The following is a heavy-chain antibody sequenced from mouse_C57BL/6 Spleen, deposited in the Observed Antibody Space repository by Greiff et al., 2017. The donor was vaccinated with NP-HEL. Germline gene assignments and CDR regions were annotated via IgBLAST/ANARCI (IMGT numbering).Heavy chain of an antibody. CDR2: ISDGGSYT. V-gene: IGHV5-4*01. CDR3: ARDRDPTRFAY. D-gene: IGHD3-3*01. CDR1: GFTFSSYA. J-gene: IGHJ3*01. Sequence: EVMLVESGGGLVKPGGSLKLSCAASGFTFSSYAMSWVRQTPEKRLEWVATISDGGSYTYYPDNVKGRFTISRDNAKNNLYLQMSHLKSEDTAMYYCARDRDPTRFAYWGQGTLVTVSA.